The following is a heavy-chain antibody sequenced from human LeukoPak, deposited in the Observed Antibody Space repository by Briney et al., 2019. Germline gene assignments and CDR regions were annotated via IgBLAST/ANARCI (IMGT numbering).Heavy chain of an antibody. CDR2: IHYSGIA. V-gene: IGHV4-59*01. CDR3: TRGPGAASV. CDR1: GASISSYY. D-gene: IGHD7-27*01. Sequence: PSETLSLTCTVSGASISSYYWSWIRQPPGKGLEWIGYIHYSGIAHYNPSLKSRVTISVDTSKTQFSLRLTSVTAADTAVYYCTRGPGAASVWGQGTLVTVSS. J-gene: IGHJ4*02.